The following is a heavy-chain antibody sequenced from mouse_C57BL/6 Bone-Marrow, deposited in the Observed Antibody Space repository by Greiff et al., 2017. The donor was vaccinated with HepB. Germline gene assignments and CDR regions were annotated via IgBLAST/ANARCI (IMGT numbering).Heavy chain of an antibody. J-gene: IGHJ4*01. D-gene: IGHD3-2*02. CDR3: ARHSSGYPDYAMDY. CDR2: INSDGGST. Sequence: EVQGVESGGGLVQPGESLKLSCESNEYEFPSHDMSWVRKTPEKRLELVAAINSDGGSTYYPDTMERRFIISRDNTKKTLYLQMSSLRSDDTALYYCARHSSGYPDYAMDYWGQGTSVTVSS. CDR1: EYEFPSHD. V-gene: IGHV5-2*01.